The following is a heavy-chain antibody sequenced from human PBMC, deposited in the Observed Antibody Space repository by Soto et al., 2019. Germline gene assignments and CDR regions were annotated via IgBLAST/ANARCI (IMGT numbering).Heavy chain of an antibody. CDR2: ISGSGGST. D-gene: IGHD1-7*01. V-gene: IGHV3-23*01. Sequence: EVQLLESGGGLVQPGGSLRLSCAASGFTFSSYAMSWVRQAPGKGLEWVSAISGSGGSTYYADSMKGRFTISRDNSKNTLYLQMNSLRAEDTAVYYCAKDLAGTTEYYYYYYMDVWGKGTTVTVSS. J-gene: IGHJ6*03. CDR3: AKDLAGTTEYYYYYYMDV. CDR1: GFTFSSYA.